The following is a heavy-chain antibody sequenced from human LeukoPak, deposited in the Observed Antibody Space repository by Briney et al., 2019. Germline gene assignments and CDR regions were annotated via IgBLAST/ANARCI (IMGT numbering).Heavy chain of an antibody. CDR3: AKFSASGYYGSGRGAFDI. Sequence: GGSLGLSCVASGFTFATSAMSWVRQAPGQGLEWVSAISGNGGSTYYADSVKGHSTISRDNSKNTLYLQMNSLRDEDTAVYYCAKFSASGYYGSGRGAFDIWGQGTMVTVSS. V-gene: IGHV3-23*01. CDR1: GFTFATSA. D-gene: IGHD3-10*01. CDR2: ISGNGGST. J-gene: IGHJ3*02.